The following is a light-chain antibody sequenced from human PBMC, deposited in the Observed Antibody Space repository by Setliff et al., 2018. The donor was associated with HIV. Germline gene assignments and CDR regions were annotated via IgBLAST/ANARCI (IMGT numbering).Light chain of an antibody. CDR3: CSNTGSNTYV. V-gene: IGLV2-23*01. J-gene: IGLJ1*01. Sequence: QSVLTPPASVSGSPGQSNTISCTGTSSDVGRYNLVSWYQPHPGKAPILMIYQATKRPSGVSNRFSGSKSGNTASLTISGLQAEDEADDYCCSNTGSNTYVFGTGTKVTVL. CDR2: QAT. CDR1: SSDVGRYNL.